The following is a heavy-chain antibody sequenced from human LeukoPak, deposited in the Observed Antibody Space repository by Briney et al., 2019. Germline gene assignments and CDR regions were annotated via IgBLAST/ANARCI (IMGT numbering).Heavy chain of an antibody. J-gene: IGHJ5*02. V-gene: IGHV3-23*01. Sequence: PGGSLRLSCAASGFTFSDYAMSWVRQAPGKGLEWVSGIGSSGVNTDYATSLKGRFTISRDNTKSTLHLLMNSLRVEDTATYYCAKGRNSGSYFGIDPCGEGTPVSVSS. CDR1: GFTFSDYA. CDR3: AKGRNSGSYFGIDP. D-gene: IGHD3-10*01. CDR2: IGSSGVNT.